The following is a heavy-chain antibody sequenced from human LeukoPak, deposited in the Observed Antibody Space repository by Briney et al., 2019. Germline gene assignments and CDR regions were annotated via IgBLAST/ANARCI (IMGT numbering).Heavy chain of an antibody. CDR2: INPSGIST. J-gene: IGHJ3*02. Sequence: ASVKVSCKASGNTLTRHYMHWVRQAPGQGLEWMGIINPSGISTRYVQKFQGRVTVTRDTSTSTVYMELSSLRSEDTAVYYCASQAATDTDAFDIWGQGTMVTVSS. V-gene: IGHV1-46*01. CDR1: GNTLTRHY. D-gene: IGHD6-13*01. CDR3: ASQAATDTDAFDI.